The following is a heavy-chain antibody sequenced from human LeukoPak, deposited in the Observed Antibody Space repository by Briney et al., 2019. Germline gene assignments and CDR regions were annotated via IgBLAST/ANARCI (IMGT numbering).Heavy chain of an antibody. CDR3: ARVWGAMVSNWFDP. CDR2: IIPILGIA. V-gene: IGHV1-69*04. D-gene: IGHD5-18*01. J-gene: IGHJ5*02. Sequence: GASVKVSCKASGGTFSSYAISWVRQAPGQGLEWMGRIIPILGIANYAQKFQGRVTITADKSTSTAYMELSSLRSEDTAVYYCARVWGAMVSNWFDPWGQGTLVTVSS. CDR1: GGTFSSYA.